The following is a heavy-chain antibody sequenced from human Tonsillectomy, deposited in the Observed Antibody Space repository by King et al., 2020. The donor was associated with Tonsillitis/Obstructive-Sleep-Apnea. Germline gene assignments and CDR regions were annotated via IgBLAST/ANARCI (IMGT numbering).Heavy chain of an antibody. V-gene: IGHV4-34*01. D-gene: IGHD6-6*01. CDR2: ILPSGRP. J-gene: IGHJ6*03. CDR3: ARGIREQLVQNFYYYYMDV. CDR1: GGSFSGYY. Sequence: VQLQQWGAGLLKPSETLSLTCAVYGGSFSGYYWTWIRQPPGKGLEWIGEILPSGRPHYNPSLKSCVTISGDSSKNQFSLRVNSVTAADAAVYYCARGIREQLVQNFYYYYMDVWGKGTPVTVSS.